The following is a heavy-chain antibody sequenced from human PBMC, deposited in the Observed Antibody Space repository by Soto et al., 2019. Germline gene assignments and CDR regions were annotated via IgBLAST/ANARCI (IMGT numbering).Heavy chain of an antibody. CDR1: GGTFSSYA. CDR3: ARGVSGPYSSGPALMDV. D-gene: IGHD6-19*01. Sequence: QVQLAQSGAEVKKPGSSVKVSCKASGGTFSSYAISWVRQAPGQGLEWMGGIIPIFGTANYAQKFQGRVTITADESTSTAYMELSSLRSEDTAVYYCARGVSGPYSSGPALMDVWGQGTTVTVSS. CDR2: IIPIFGTA. J-gene: IGHJ6*02. V-gene: IGHV1-69*01.